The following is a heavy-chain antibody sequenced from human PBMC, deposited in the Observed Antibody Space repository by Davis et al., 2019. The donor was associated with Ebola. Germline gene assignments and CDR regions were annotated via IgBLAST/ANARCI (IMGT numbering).Heavy chain of an antibody. CDR1: GFPLSRYG. CDR3: AKEPHTTGWPYYFDF. Sequence: LTCAASGFPLSRYGMHWVRQAPGKGLAWVAVISFDGYNKYYSDSAKGRFTVSRDSSKNTLYLQMNSLKPDDTAVYFCAKEPHTTGWPYYFDFWGQGTLVTVSS. V-gene: IGHV3-30*18. D-gene: IGHD6-19*01. J-gene: IGHJ4*02. CDR2: ISFDGYNK.